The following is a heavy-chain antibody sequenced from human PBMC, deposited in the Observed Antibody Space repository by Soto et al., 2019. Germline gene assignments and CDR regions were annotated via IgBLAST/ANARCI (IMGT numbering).Heavy chain of an antibody. CDR2: ISYDGSNK. Sequence: QPGGSLRLSCAASGFTFSSYAMHWVRQAPGKGLEWVAVISYDGSNKYYADTVKGRFTISRDNSKNTLYLQMNSLRAEDTAVYYCARDRKRYYDFWSGYYGSYYYYYGMDVWGQGTTVTVSS. J-gene: IGHJ6*02. CDR1: GFTFSSYA. CDR3: ARDRKRYYDFWSGYYGSYYYYYGMDV. D-gene: IGHD3-3*01. V-gene: IGHV3-30-3*01.